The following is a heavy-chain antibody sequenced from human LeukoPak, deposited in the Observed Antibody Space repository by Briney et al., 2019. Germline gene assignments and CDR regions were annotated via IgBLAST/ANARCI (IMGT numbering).Heavy chain of an antibody. CDR1: GFTFSNYW. Sequence: GGSLRLSCAASGFTFSNYWMSWVRQAPDKGLEWVADIKQDASSLNYAGSVKGRFTISRDNAKKSLYLQMNSLRDEDTAVYYCARAFDIWGQGTMVTVSS. V-gene: IGHV3-7*02. CDR2: IKQDASSL. J-gene: IGHJ3*02. CDR3: ARAFDI.